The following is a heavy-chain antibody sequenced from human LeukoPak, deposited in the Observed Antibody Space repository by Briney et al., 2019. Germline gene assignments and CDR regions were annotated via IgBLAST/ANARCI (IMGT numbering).Heavy chain of an antibody. CDR2: INPSGGST. CDR1: GYTFTSYY. Sequence: ASVKVSCKASGYTFTSYYMHWVRQAPGQGLEWMGIINPSGGSTSYAQKFQGRVTITADESTSTAYMELSSLRSEDTAVYYCAVGLGYCSSTSCYMDYWGQGTLVTVSS. D-gene: IGHD2-2*02. V-gene: IGHV1-46*01. CDR3: AVGLGYCSSTSCYMDY. J-gene: IGHJ4*02.